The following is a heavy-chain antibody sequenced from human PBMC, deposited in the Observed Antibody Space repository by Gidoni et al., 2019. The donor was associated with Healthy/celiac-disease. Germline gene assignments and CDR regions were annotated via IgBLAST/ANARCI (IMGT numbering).Heavy chain of an antibody. CDR3: ARASVGAYFDY. Sequence: EVLLVESGGGLVQLGGSLRLSCAAPGSTFSSYWMHWVRQAPGKGLVWVSRINSDGSSTSYADSVKGRFTISRDNAKNTLYLQMNSLRAEDTAVYYCARASVGAYFDYWGQGTLVTVSS. V-gene: IGHV3-74*01. CDR2: INSDGSST. D-gene: IGHD1-26*01. CDR1: GSTFSSYW. J-gene: IGHJ4*02.